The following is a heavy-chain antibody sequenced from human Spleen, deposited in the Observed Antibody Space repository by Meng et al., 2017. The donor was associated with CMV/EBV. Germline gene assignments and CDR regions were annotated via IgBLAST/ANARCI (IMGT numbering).Heavy chain of an antibody. CDR2: IHPHRGDT. CDR1: GYTFTAHY. D-gene: IGHD5-24*01. CDR3: GRSVEMTTIYDY. Sequence: ASVKVSCKASGYTFTAHYFHWVRQAPGQGLEWMGWIHPHRGDTNYAQQFQGRVTLTRDTSINTGYMDLRSLRSDDTAVYYCGRSVEMTTIYDYWGQGTTVTVSS. J-gene: IGHJ4*03. V-gene: IGHV1-2*02.